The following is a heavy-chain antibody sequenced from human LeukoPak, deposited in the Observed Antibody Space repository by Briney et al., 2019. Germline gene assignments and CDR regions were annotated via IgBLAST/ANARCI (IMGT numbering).Heavy chain of an antibody. Sequence: GRSLRLSCAASGFTFSSYAMHWVRQAPGKGLEWVSVIYSGGSTYYADSVKGRFTISRDNSKNTLSLQMNNLRVEDTAIYYCAKGRYSSSWAPFDPWGQGTLVTVSS. CDR2: IYSGGST. CDR3: AKGRYSSSWAPFDP. V-gene: IGHV3-66*01. J-gene: IGHJ5*02. CDR1: GFTFSSYA. D-gene: IGHD4-11*01.